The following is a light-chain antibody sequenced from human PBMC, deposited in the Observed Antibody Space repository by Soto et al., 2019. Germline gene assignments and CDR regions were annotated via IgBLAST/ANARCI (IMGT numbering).Light chain of an antibody. V-gene: IGKV3-11*01. CDR3: QQRSNWPRT. Sequence: EIVLTQSPATLSLSPGERAPLSRRASQSVSSYLIWYQQKPGQAPRLLIYDVSNRATGIPARFSGSGSGTDFTLTISSLEPEDFAVYYCQQRSNWPRTFGQGTKVDIK. CDR1: QSVSSY. CDR2: DVS. J-gene: IGKJ1*01.